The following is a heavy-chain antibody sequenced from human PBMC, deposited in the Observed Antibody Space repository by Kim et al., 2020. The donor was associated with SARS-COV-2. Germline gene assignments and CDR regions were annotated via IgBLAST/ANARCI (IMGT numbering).Heavy chain of an antibody. V-gene: IGHV3-23*01. Sequence: GGSLRLSCAASGFTFSSYAMSWVRQAPGKGLEWVSAISGSGGSTYYADSVKGRFTISRDNSKNTLYLQMNSLRAEDTAVYYCAKDGPSPFYDSSGYPPLPGYWGQGTLVTFSS. CDR2: ISGSGGST. CDR1: GFTFSSYA. J-gene: IGHJ4*02. CDR3: AKDGPSPFYDSSGYPPLPGY. D-gene: IGHD3-22*01.